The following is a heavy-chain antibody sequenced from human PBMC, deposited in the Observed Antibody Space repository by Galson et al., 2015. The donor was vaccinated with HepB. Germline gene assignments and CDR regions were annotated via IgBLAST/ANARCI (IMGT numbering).Heavy chain of an antibody. Sequence: SLRLSCAASDFTFRNYAMHWVRQAPGKGLEWVAIIWFDGSNKFYADTAKGRFTISRDNSKNTLYLQVNSLRVEDTAVYYCAREEPTIVVAVFDYWGLGTLVTVSS. CDR1: DFTFRNYA. D-gene: IGHD6-19*01. CDR2: IWFDGSNK. V-gene: IGHV3-33*01. CDR3: AREEPTIVVAVFDY. J-gene: IGHJ4*02.